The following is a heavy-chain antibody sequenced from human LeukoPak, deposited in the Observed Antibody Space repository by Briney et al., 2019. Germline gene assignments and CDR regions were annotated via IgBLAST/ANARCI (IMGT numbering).Heavy chain of an antibody. CDR2: ISSSSSYI. Sequence: PWGSLRLSCAASGFTVSSYSMNWVRQAPGKGLEWVSSISSSSSYIYYADSVKGRFTISRDNAKNSLYLQMNSLRAEDTAVYYCAREGQYYDSSGYDYWGQGTLVTVSS. D-gene: IGHD3-22*01. V-gene: IGHV3-21*01. J-gene: IGHJ4*02. CDR1: GFTVSSYS. CDR3: AREGQYYDSSGYDY.